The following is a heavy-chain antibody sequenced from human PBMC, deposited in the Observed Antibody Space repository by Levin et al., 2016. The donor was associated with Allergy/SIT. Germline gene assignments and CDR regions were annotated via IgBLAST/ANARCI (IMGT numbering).Heavy chain of an antibody. CDR3: AREGRNNWFDP. CDR1: GGSISSGGYY. J-gene: IGHJ5*02. V-gene: IGHV4-31*03. Sequence: SETLSLTCTVSGGSISSGGYYWSWIRQHPGKGLEWIGYIYYSGSTYYNPSLKSRVTISVDTSKNQFSLKLSSVTAADTAVYYCAREGRNNWFDPWGQGTLVTVSS. CDR2: IYYSGST.